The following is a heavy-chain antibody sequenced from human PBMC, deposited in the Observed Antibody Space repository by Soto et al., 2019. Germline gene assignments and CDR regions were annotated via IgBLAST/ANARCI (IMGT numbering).Heavy chain of an antibody. D-gene: IGHD3-22*01. Sequence: SVKVSCKASGGTFSSYAISWVRQAPGQGLEWMGGIIPIFGTANYAQKFQGRVTITADKSTSTAYMELSSLRSEDTAVYYCARQNYYDSSGQYGMDVWGQGTTVTVSS. CDR3: ARQNYYDSSGQYGMDV. CDR2: IIPIFGTA. J-gene: IGHJ6*02. CDR1: GGTFSSYA. V-gene: IGHV1-69*06.